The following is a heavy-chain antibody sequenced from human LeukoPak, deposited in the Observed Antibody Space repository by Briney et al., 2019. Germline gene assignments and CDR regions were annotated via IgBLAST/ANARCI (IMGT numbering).Heavy chain of an antibody. J-gene: IGHJ4*02. Sequence: GGSLRLSCVASGFTFSRFEMNWVRQAPGKGLEWISHISSGTYIAYADSVKGRFTISRDNAMNTLYLQMNSLRAEDSALYYCTRDMQGSRLYLVGSQNDWGQGTLVTVSS. CDR1: GFTFSRFE. V-gene: IGHV3-48*03. CDR3: TRDMQGSRLYLVGSQND. CDR2: ISSGTYI. D-gene: IGHD1-26*01.